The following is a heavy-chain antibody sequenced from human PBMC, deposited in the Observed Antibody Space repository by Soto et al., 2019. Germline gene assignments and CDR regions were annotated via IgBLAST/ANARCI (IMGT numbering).Heavy chain of an antibody. J-gene: IGHJ6*03. CDR3: ATGLPGRYLGLTGTCIKCYMDV. D-gene: IGHD1-20*01. CDR2: IAGSGGGV. V-gene: IGHV3-23*01. Sequence: EVQLLDSGGGLVQPGGSLRLSFAASGFTFSSYAMNWLLQAPGKGLAWVSMIAGSGGGVYYADSVKGRFTVSRDNSKKTRYLQMNSLRAEDTAVYYCATGLPGRYLGLTGTCIKCYMDVWCNGTTVTVSS. CDR1: GFTFSSYA.